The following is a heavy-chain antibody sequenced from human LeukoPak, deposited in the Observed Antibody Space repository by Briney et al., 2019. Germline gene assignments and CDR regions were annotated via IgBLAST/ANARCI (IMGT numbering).Heavy chain of an antibody. V-gene: IGHV3-33*01. CDR2: IWYDGSNK. Sequence: GRSLRLSCAASGFTFSSYGMHWVRQAPGKGLEWVAVIWYDGSNKYYADSVKGRFTISRDNSKNTLYLQMNSLRAEDTAVYYCARERYSYGYPGWFDPWDQGTLVTVSS. J-gene: IGHJ5*02. D-gene: IGHD5-18*01. CDR1: GFTFSSYG. CDR3: ARERYSYGYPGWFDP.